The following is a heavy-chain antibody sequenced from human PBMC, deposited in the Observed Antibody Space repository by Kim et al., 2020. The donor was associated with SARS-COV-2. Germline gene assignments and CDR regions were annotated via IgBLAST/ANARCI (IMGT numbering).Heavy chain of an antibody. CDR1: GGSISSYY. CDR2: IYYSGST. D-gene: IGHD3-10*01. Sequence: SETLSLTCTVSGGSISSYYWSWIRQPPGKGLEWIGYIYYSGSTNYNPSLKSRVTISVDTSKNQFSLKLSSVTAADTAVYYCARGSGLLWFGALLYHPFDYWGQGTLVTVSS. V-gene: IGHV4-59*01. J-gene: IGHJ4*02. CDR3: ARGSGLLWFGALLYHPFDY.